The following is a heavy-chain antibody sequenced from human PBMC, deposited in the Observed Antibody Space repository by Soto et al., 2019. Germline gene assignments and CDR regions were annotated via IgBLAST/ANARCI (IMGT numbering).Heavy chain of an antibody. D-gene: IGHD6-13*01. J-gene: IGHJ6*02. CDR1: GGTFSSYA. V-gene: IGHV1-69*01. Sequence: QVQLVQSGAEVKKPGSSVKVSCKASGGTFSSYAISWVRQAPGQGLEWMGGIIPIFGTANYAQKFQGRVTITADESTSTAYMELSSLRSEDTAVYYCARASTGYSSSWDYYYGMDVWGQGTTVTVSS. CDR2: IIPIFGTA. CDR3: ARASTGYSSSWDYYYGMDV.